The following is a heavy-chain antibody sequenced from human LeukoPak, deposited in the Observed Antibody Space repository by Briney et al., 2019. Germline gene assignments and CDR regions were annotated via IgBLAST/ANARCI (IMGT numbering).Heavy chain of an antibody. CDR1: GGSTSSHY. CDR2: INHSGST. D-gene: IGHD3-3*01. Sequence: SETLSLTCTVSGGSTSSHYWSWIRQPPGKGLEWIGEINHSGSTNYNPSLKSRVTISVDTSKNQFSLKLSSVTAADTAVYYCASITYYDFWSGYYTFGYWGQGTLVTVSS. J-gene: IGHJ4*02. V-gene: IGHV4-34*01. CDR3: ASITYYDFWSGYYTFGY.